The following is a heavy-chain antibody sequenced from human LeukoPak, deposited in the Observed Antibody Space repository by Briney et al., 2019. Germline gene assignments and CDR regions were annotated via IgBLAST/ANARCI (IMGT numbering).Heavy chain of an antibody. V-gene: IGHV3-11*01. Sequence: LSLTCTVSGASITSFHWTWIRQPAGKGLEWVSYISSSDGTIYYADSVKGRFTISRDNAKNSLYLQMNSLRAEDTAVYYCARAKGGYDAGYYYDSSGQNIFDYWGQGTLVTVSS. CDR1: GASITSFH. D-gene: IGHD3-22*01. J-gene: IGHJ4*02. CDR3: ARAKGGYDAGYYYDSSGQNIFDY. CDR2: ISSSDGTI.